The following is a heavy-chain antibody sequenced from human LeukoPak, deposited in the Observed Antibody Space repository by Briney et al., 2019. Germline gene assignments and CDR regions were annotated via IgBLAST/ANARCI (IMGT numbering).Heavy chain of an antibody. J-gene: IGHJ6*03. Sequence: GASVKVSCKASGYTFTGYYIHWVRQAPGQGLEWMGWINPNSGGTNYAQKFQGRVTMTRDTSISTAYMELSRLRSHDTAVYYCARDTARITIFGVAKYMDVWGKGTTVTVSS. CDR2: INPNSGGT. V-gene: IGHV1-2*02. CDR1: GYTFTGYY. D-gene: IGHD3-3*01. CDR3: ARDTARITIFGVAKYMDV.